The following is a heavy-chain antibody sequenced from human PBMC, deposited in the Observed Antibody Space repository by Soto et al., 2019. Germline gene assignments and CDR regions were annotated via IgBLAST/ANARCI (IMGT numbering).Heavy chain of an antibody. V-gene: IGHV3-73*01. CDR3: SANYVYDG. J-gene: IGHJ4*02. Sequence: GGSLRLSCAASGFTFSGSAMHWVRQASGRGLEWVARIATKPNNYATEYAASVKGRFTIFRDDSKNTAYLQMDSLMTGDTAVYYCSANYVYDGRGQRSSVTVSS. CDR2: IATKPNNYAT. D-gene: IGHD3-10*02. CDR1: GFTFSGSA.